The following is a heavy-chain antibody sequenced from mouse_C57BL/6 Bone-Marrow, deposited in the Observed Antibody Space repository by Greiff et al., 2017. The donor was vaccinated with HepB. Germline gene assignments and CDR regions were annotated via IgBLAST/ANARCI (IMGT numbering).Heavy chain of an antibody. CDR3: ARNSNYFYAMDY. CDR1: GYTFTSYW. Sequence: VQLQQPGAELVKPGASVKLSCKASGYTFTSYWMQWVKQRPGQGLEWIGEIDPSDSYTNYNQKFKGKATLTVDTSSSTAYMQLSSLTSEDSAVYYCARNSNYFYAMDYWGQGTSVTVSS. V-gene: IGHV1-50*01. J-gene: IGHJ4*01. D-gene: IGHD2-5*01. CDR2: IDPSDSYT.